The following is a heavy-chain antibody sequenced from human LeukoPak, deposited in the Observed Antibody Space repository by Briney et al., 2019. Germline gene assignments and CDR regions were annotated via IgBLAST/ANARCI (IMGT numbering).Heavy chain of an antibody. J-gene: IGHJ3*01. V-gene: IGHV6-1*01. Sequence: KISQTLSLTCAISGDTVSNNNYAWNWIRQSPSRGLEWLGRTYYRSQWKNDYARSVMSRISVDPDTSKNQFSLHLSSVTPDDTAVSYCAGGYAFDVWGQGTMVTVSS. CDR2: TYYRSQWKN. CDR1: GDTVSNNNYA. CDR3: AGGYAFDV.